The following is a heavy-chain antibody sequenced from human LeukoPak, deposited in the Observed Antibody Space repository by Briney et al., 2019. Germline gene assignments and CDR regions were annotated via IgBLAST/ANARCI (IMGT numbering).Heavy chain of an antibody. J-gene: IGHJ6*03. CDR1: GGTFSSYT. V-gene: IGHV1-69*04. CDR2: IIPILGIA. CDR3: ARDRRVRGVTEKYYYYMDV. Sequence: SVKVSCKASGGTFSSYTISWVRQAPGQGLEWMGRIIPILGIANYAQKFQGRVTITADKSTNTAYMELSSLRSEDTAVYYCARDRRVRGVTEKYYYYMDVWGKGTTVTVSS. D-gene: IGHD3-10*01.